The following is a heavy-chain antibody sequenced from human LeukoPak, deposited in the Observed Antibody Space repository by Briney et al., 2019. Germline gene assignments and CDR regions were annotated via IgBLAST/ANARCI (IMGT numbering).Heavy chain of an antibody. Sequence: GASVKVSCKASGYTFTGYYMHWVRQAPGQGLEWMGWINPNSGGTNYAQKFQGRVTMTRDMSISTAYMELRRLRSDDTAAYYCARGGYTTSYYYMDVWGKGTTVTVSS. CDR1: GYTFTGYY. J-gene: IGHJ6*03. CDR3: ARGGYTTSYYYMDV. V-gene: IGHV1-2*02. CDR2: INPNSGGT. D-gene: IGHD5-18*01.